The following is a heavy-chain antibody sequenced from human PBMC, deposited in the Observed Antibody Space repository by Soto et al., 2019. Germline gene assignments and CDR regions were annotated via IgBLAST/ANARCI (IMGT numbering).Heavy chain of an antibody. J-gene: IGHJ4*02. CDR3: ATSRISIAVAGETEYYFDY. CDR1: GYTFTGYY. V-gene: IGHV1-2*04. Sequence: GASLKVSCRASGYTFTGYYMHWVRQAPGQGLEWMGWINPNSGDTNYTQKFQGWVTMTRDTSISTAYMELSRLRSDDTAVYYCATSRISIAVAGETEYYFDYWGQGTPVTVSS. D-gene: IGHD6-19*01. CDR2: INPNSGDT.